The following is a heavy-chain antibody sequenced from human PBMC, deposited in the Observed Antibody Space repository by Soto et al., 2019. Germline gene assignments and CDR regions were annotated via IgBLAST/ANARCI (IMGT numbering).Heavy chain of an antibody. J-gene: IGHJ4*02. CDR2: FWADGRTT. CDR3: ARDLSYGSLDFDY. V-gene: IGHV3-33*01. CDR1: GFTFKNYG. Sequence: GGSLRLSCVASGFTFKNYGMHWVRQAPGKGLEWVADFWADGRTTYYADSVKGRFSISRDNVKNTLYLQMDSLRAGDTAVYYCARDLSYGSLDFDYWGRGTLVTVSS. D-gene: IGHD5-18*01.